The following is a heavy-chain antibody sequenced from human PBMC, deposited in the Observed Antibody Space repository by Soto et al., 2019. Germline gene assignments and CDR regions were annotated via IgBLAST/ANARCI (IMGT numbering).Heavy chain of an antibody. J-gene: IGHJ5*02. V-gene: IGHV4-39*07. CDR2: IYYSGTS. CDR1: GGFISGSDYY. CDR3: ARSVFP. Sequence: PSETLSLTCTVSGGFISGSDYYWGWIRQPPGKGLEWIGNIYYSGTSYSYPSLKGRVTMSVDTSKNQFSMGLSSVTAADTAVYYCARSVFPWGQGTLVTVSS.